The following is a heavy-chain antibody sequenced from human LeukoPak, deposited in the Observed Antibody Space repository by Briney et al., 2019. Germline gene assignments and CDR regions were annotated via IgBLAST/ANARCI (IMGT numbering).Heavy chain of an antibody. J-gene: IGHJ4*02. CDR3: ARHVGYCSVGSCSIDY. Sequence: GESLKISCKGSGYSCSSYWIWGGRQMPGKGLQWMEIIYPGDSDTRYSPSFQGQVTISAAKSLSTAYLQWSSLKASDTAMYSWARHVGYCSVGSCSIDYWGQGTLVTVSS. D-gene: IGHD2-15*01. CDR1: GYSCSSYW. CDR2: IYPGDSDT. V-gene: IGHV5-51*01.